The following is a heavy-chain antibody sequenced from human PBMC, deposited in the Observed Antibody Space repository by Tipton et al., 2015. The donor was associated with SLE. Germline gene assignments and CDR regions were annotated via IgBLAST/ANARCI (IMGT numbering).Heavy chain of an antibody. CDR3: ARDRLGGPFDS. D-gene: IGHD1-26*01. CDR2: IYDSGTT. V-gene: IGHV4-59*01. CDR1: GGSFSGYY. Sequence: TLSLTCTVSGGSFSGYYWNWIRQPPGKGLEWIGYIYDSGTTNFNPSLKSRVIISEDTSKNQFSLKLSSVTAADTAVYYCARDRLGGPFDSWGPGTLVAVSS. J-gene: IGHJ4*02.